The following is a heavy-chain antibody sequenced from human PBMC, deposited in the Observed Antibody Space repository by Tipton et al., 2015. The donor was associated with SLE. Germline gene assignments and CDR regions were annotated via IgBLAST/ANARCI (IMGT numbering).Heavy chain of an antibody. CDR1: GGSISSSSYY. V-gene: IGHV4-39*07. CDR2: IYYSGST. D-gene: IGHD3-22*01. J-gene: IGHJ4*02. Sequence: TLSLTCTVSGGSISSSSYYWGWIRQPPGKGLEWIGSIYYSGSTYYNPSLKSRVTISVDTSKNQFSLKLSSVTAADTAVYYCARQLDYDSRPPDFWGQGTPVTVSS. CDR3: ARQLDYDSRPPDF.